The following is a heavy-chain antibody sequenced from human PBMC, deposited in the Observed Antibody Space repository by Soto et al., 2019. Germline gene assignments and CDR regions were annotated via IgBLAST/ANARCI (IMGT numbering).Heavy chain of an antibody. CDR3: DGGLDY. CDR1: GLTFSNYG. Sequence: EVQLLESGGGLVQPGRSLRLSCAASGLTFSNYGMKWVRQAPGKGLEWVSGIDGSGGSTYYADSVKGRFTISRDNSKNTLYLQMNSLRAEDTAVYYCDGGLDYWGQGTLVTVSS. J-gene: IGHJ4*02. CDR2: IDGSGGST. V-gene: IGHV3-23*01.